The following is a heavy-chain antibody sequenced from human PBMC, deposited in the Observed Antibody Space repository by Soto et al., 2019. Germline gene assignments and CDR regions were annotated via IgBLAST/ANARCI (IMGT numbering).Heavy chain of an antibody. CDR2: ISYDGSNK. CDR1: GFTLRSYG. Sequence: GGSLRLSCAASGFTLRSYGMHWVRQAPGKGLEGVSVISYDGSNKYYADSVKGRFTISRDNSKNTLYLQMNSLRAEDTAVYYCAKDLMATIWGEYYYYGMDVWGQGTTVTVSS. J-gene: IGHJ6*02. CDR3: AKDLMATIWGEYYYYGMDV. D-gene: IGHD5-12*01. V-gene: IGHV3-30*18.